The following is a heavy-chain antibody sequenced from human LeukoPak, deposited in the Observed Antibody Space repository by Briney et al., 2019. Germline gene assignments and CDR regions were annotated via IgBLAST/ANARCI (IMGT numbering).Heavy chain of an antibody. CDR1: SGSIASSSYY. J-gene: IGHJ5*01. V-gene: IGHV4-39*02. D-gene: IGHD3-10*01. CDR3: ARRVGFYGSGSLNYFDP. Sequence: PSETLSLTCSVSSGSIASSSYYWGWIRQPPGKGLEWIGSVFRTGTTYYSASLKSRVSISVDTSKNDFALKLASVTAADTAMYFCARRVGFYGSGSLNYFDPWGQGILVSVSS. CDR2: VFRTGTT.